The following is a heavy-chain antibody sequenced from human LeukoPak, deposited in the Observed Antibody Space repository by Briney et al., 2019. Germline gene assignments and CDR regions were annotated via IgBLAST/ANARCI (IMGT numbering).Heavy chain of an antibody. D-gene: IGHD3-10*02. CDR1: GFTFSSYW. V-gene: IGHV3-15*01. Sequence: GGSLRLSCAGSGFTFSSYWMSWVRQAPGKGLEWVGRIKSKVDGGTTDYAAPVKGRFIISRDDSKDTLYLQMNSLKIEDTGVYYCTSDRMAYVINWDVRWFDPWGQGTLVTVSS. CDR3: TSDRMAYVINWDVRWFDP. J-gene: IGHJ5*02. CDR2: IKSKVDGGTT.